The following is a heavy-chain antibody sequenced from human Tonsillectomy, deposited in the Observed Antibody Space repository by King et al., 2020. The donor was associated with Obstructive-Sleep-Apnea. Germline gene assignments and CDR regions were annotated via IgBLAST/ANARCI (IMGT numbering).Heavy chain of an antibody. CDR1: GFTFSSYW. D-gene: IGHD6-19*01. Sequence: VQLVESGGGLVQPGGSLRLSCAASGFTFSSYWMSWVRQAPGKGLEWVANIKQDGSEKYYVDSVKGRFTISRDNAKNSLYLQMNSLRAEDTAVYYCARVGIAVAGPFDYWGQGTLVTVSS. CDR3: ARVGIAVAGPFDY. J-gene: IGHJ4*02. V-gene: IGHV3-7*03. CDR2: IKQDGSEK.